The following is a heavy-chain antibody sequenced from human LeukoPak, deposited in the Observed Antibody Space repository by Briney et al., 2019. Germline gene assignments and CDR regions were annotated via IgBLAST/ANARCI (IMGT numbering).Heavy chain of an antibody. V-gene: IGHV1-46*01. Sequence: ASVKVSCTASGYTFTSYYMHWVRQAPGQGLEWMGIINPSGGSTSYAQKFQGRVTMTRDTSTSTVYMELSSLRSEDTAVYYCAVLRYCSSTSCSAGAFDIWGQGTMVTVSS. CDR1: GYTFTSYY. CDR3: AVLRYCSSTSCSAGAFDI. J-gene: IGHJ3*02. CDR2: INPSGGST. D-gene: IGHD2-2*01.